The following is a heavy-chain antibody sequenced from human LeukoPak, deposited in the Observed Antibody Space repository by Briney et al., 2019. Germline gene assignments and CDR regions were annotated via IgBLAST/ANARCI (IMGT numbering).Heavy chain of an antibody. J-gene: IGHJ5*02. D-gene: IGHD1-26*01. CDR1: GFTFRSYS. CDR2: ISSSSSYI. Sequence: PGGSLRLSCAVSGFTFRSYSMNWVRQAPGKGLEWVSSISSSSSYIYYADSVKGRFTISRDNAKNSLYLQMNSLIAEDTAVYYCARDCGSYRERRGWFDPWGQGTLVTVSS. CDR3: ARDCGSYRERRGWFDP. V-gene: IGHV3-21*01.